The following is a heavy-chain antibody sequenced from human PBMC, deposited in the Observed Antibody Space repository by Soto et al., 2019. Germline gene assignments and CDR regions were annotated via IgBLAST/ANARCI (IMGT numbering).Heavy chain of an antibody. CDR3: ARERDGSGSLSYYWDQ. V-gene: IGHV1-69*01. CDR2: IIPIIGTP. D-gene: IGHD3-10*01. CDR1: GGSLRNSG. J-gene: IGHJ4*02. Sequence: QLELVQSGAEVMEPGSSVKLSCKTSGGSLRNSGINWVRQAPGQGLEWVGGIIPIIGTPNYLQRLQTRVTITADESTNTASLELGSLRFDDTAIYYCARERDGSGSLSYYWDQWGQGTLVTVSS.